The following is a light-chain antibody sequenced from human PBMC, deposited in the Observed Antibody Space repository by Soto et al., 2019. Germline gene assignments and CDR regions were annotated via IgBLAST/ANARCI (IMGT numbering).Light chain of an antibody. V-gene: IGKV1-27*01. CDR3: QKYSSVPV. CDR1: QDIRNF. Sequence: DIQMTQSPTSLSASVGDRVTITCRASQDIRNFVAWYQQKPGKAPKLLIYAASTLQSGVPSRFSGGGAVTDFTLTINSLQPEDVATYSCQKYSSVPVFGPGTKVEIK. J-gene: IGKJ3*01. CDR2: AAS.